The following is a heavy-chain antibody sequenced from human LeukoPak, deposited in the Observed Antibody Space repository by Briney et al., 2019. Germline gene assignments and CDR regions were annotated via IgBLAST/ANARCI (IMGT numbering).Heavy chain of an antibody. CDR2: ISYDGSNK. CDR3: ARGRPHGNDY. D-gene: IGHD4-23*01. Sequence: TGGSLRLSCAASGFTLGSYAMHWVRQAPGKGLEWVAVISYDGSNKFYADSVRGRFAISRDNSKNTLYLQMNSLRTEDTAVYYCARGRPHGNDYWGQGTLVTVSS. J-gene: IGHJ4*02. V-gene: IGHV3-30*09. CDR1: GFTLGSYA.